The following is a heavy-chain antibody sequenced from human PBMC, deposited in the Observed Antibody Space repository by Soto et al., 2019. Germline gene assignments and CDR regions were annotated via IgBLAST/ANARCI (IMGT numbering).Heavy chain of an antibody. CDR2: ISGSGGNT. D-gene: IGHD1-26*01. V-gene: IGHV3-23*01. CDR3: AKIGRHDAFDI. J-gene: IGHJ3*02. CDR1: GFTFTSYA. Sequence: GGSLRLSCAASGFTFTSYAMSWVRQAPGKGLEWVSAISGSGGNTYYADSVKGRFTVSRDNSKNTLYLQMNSLRAEDTAVYYCAKIGRHDAFDIWGQGTTVTVSS.